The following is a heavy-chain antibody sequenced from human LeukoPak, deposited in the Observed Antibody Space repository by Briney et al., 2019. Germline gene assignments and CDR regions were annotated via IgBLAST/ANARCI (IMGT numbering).Heavy chain of an antibody. CDR2: ISGSGGST. Sequence: HPGGSLRLSCAASGFTFSSYAMSWVRQAPGEGLEWVSAISGSGGSTYYADSVKGRFTISRDNSKNTLYLQMNSLRAEDTAVYYCAKTGDSSGYYLSDYWGQGTLVTVSS. J-gene: IGHJ4*02. D-gene: IGHD3-22*01. CDR1: GFTFSSYA. V-gene: IGHV3-23*01. CDR3: AKTGDSSGYYLSDY.